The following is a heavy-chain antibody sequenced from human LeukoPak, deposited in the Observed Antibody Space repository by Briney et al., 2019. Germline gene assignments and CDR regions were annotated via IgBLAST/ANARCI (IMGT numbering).Heavy chain of an antibody. CDR3: AREGGLGYNFDY. J-gene: IGHJ4*02. CDR1: GGSFSGYY. D-gene: IGHD5-24*01. Sequence: SETLSLTCAVYGGSFSGYYWSWIRQPPGKGLEWIGEINHSGSTNYNPSLKSRVTISVDTSKNQFSLKLSSVTAADTAVYYCAREGGLGYNFDYWGQGTLVTVSS. V-gene: IGHV4-34*01. CDR2: INHSGST.